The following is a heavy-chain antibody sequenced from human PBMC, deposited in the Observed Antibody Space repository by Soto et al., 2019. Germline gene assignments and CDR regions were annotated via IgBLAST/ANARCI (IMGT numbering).Heavy chain of an antibody. D-gene: IGHD6-13*01. CDR2: INGNTGTI. J-gene: IGHJ6*03. CDR1: GLIFSNYK. V-gene: IGHV3-74*01. Sequence: GGSLRLSCAASGLIFSNYKMHWVRQAPGKGLVWVSRINGNTGTIDYADSVKGRFIISRDNPKNTVHLQMNSLRAEDTAVYYCAKDTSSSPYYMDVWGKGTTVTVSS. CDR3: AKDTSSSPYYMDV.